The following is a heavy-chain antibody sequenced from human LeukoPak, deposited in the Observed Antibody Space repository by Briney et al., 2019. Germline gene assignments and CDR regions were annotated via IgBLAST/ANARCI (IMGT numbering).Heavy chain of an antibody. V-gene: IGHV3-30*18. CDR1: GFTFSSYG. J-gene: IGHJ3*02. D-gene: IGHD5-12*01. CDR2: ISYDGIN. CDR3: AKEMDIRPSDAFDI. Sequence: GGSLRLSCAASGFTFSSYGMHWVRQAPGKGLEWVAVISYDGINNYADSVKGRFTISRDNSKNTLYLQMNSLRAEDTAVYYCAKEMDIRPSDAFDIWGQGTMVTVSS.